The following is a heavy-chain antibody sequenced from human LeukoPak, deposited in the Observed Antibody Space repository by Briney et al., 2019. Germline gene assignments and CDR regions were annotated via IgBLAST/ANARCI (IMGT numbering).Heavy chain of an antibody. CDR3: AREYCSGGSCLFDY. J-gene: IGHJ4*02. V-gene: IGHV1-2*02. D-gene: IGHD2-15*01. CDR1: GYTFTGYS. CDR2: INPNSGGT. Sequence: ASVKVSCKASGYTFTGYSMHWVRQAPGQGLEWMGWINPNSGGTDYAQKFQGRVTMTRDTSISTAYMELSRLRSDDTAVYSCAREYCSGGSCLFDYWGQGTLVTVSS.